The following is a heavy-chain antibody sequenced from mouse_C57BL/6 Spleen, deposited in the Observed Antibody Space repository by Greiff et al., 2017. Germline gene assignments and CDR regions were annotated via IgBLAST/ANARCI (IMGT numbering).Heavy chain of an antibody. CDR1: GYSFTGYS. CDR3: AGGFFDY. V-gene: IGHV1-20*01. J-gene: IGHJ2*01. CDR2: INPCSGDT. Sequence: VQLQQSGPGLVKPGDSVKISCTASGYSFTGYSMNWVMQTHGKSLEWIGRINPCSGDTFYNQKFKGKATLTVDKSCSTAHMELRSLTSEDSAVDYCAGGFFDYWGQGTTLTVSS.